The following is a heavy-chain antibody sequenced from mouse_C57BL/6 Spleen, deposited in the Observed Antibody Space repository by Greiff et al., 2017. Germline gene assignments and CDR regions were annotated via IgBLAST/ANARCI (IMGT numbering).Heavy chain of an antibody. J-gene: IGHJ4*01. CDR1: GYAFSSYW. CDR2: IYPGDGDT. D-gene: IGHD1-1*01. Sequence: QVQLKESGAELVKPGASVKISCKASGYAFSSYWMNWVKQRPGQGLEWIGQIYPGDGDTNYNGKFKGKATLTADKSSSTAYMQLSSLTAEYAAVYFCARGVRGYAMGYWGQGTSVTVSS. V-gene: IGHV1-80*01. CDR3: ARGVRGYAMGY.